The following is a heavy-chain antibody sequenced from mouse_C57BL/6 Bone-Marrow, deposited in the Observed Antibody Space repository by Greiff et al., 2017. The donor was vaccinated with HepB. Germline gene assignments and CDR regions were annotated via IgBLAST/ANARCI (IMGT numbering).Heavy chain of an antibody. CDR2: IYPRSGNT. D-gene: IGHD1-1*01. V-gene: IGHV1-81*01. CDR3: ARSGYYGSSYWFAY. J-gene: IGHJ3*01. CDR1: GYTFTSYG. Sequence: VKLQQSGAELARPGASVKLSCKASGYTFTSYGISWVKQRTGQGLEWIGEIYPRSGNTYYNEKFKGKATLTADKSSSTAYMELRSLTSEDSAVYFCARSGYYGSSYWFAYWGQGTLVTVSA.